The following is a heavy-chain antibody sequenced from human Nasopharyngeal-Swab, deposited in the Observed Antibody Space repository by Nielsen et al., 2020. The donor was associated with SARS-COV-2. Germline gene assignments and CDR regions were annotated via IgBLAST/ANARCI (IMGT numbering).Heavy chain of an antibody. Sequence: GESLKISCAASGFTFSSYAMSWVRQAPGKGPERVSAISGSGGSTYYADSVKGRFTISRDNAKNSLYLQMNSPRAEDTAVYYCAGYCSSTSCSRNYYYYYMDVWGKGTTVTVSS. CDR2: ISGSGGST. CDR1: GFTFSSYA. J-gene: IGHJ6*03. CDR3: AGYCSSTSCSRNYYYYYMDV. V-gene: IGHV3-23*01. D-gene: IGHD2-2*01.